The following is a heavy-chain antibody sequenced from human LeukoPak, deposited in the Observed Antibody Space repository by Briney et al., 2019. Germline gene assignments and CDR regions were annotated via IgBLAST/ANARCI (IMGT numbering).Heavy chain of an antibody. CDR2: ISGSGGST. D-gene: IGHD6-13*01. Sequence: GGSLRLSCAASGFTFSSYAMSWVRQAPGKGLEWVSAISGSGGSTYYADSVKGRFTISRDNAKNSLYLQMNSLRAEDTAVYYCARDIVDSSSWYYFDYWGQGTLVTVSS. J-gene: IGHJ4*02. CDR1: GFTFSSYA. CDR3: ARDIVDSSSWYYFDY. V-gene: IGHV3-23*01.